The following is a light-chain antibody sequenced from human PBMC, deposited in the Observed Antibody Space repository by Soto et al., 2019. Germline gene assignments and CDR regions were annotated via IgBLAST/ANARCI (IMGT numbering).Light chain of an antibody. J-gene: IGLJ1*01. CDR3: SSYRSSSYFV. CDR2: EVS. Sequence: QSALTQPASVSGSPGQSITISCTGTSSDVGGYNYVSWYQQHPGKAPKLMIYEVSNRPSGVSSRFSGSKSGNTASLTISGLQAEDEADYYCSSYRSSSYFVFGTGTQLTVL. V-gene: IGLV2-14*01. CDR1: SSDVGGYNY.